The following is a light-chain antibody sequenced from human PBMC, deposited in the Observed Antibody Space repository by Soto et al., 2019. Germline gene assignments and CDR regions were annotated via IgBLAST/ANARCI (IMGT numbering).Light chain of an antibody. Sequence: DVVMTQSPLSLPVTLGQPASISCRSSQSLVFSDGVTYLSWFQQRPGQSPRRLIYRVSVRDSGVPDRFSGSGSGTDFTLKISRVEAEDVGFYYCMQTTHWPPITFGQGTRLEIK. CDR1: QSLVFSDGVTY. J-gene: IGKJ5*01. V-gene: IGKV2-30*01. CDR2: RVS. CDR3: MQTTHWPPIT.